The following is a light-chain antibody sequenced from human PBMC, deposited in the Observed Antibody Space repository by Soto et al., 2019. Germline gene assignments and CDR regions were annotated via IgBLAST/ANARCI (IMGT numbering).Light chain of an antibody. CDR1: QSVRSDY. J-gene: IGKJ3*01. Sequence: KVMSQSPATLSVPKGERATLSCRAIQSVRSDYVAWYHQEPGQAPRLLIYGASNRATGIPDRFSGGGSGTDFILTISRLEPEDFAVYYCQQRSNWPPVTFGPGTKVDI. CDR3: QQRSNWPPVT. CDR2: GAS. V-gene: IGKV3D-20*02.